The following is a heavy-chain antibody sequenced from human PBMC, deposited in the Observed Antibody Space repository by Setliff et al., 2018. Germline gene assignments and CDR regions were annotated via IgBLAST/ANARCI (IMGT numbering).Heavy chain of an antibody. J-gene: IGHJ3*01. D-gene: IGHD6-13*01. CDR3: ARLGSSSWYNDVFDF. CDR2: IYAGDSDT. V-gene: IGHV5-51*01. CDR1: GYTFSNYW. Sequence: PGESLKISCQGSGYTFSNYWVGWVRQMPGKGLEWMGVIYAGDSDTRYSPSFQGQVTFSADKSISTAYLQWSTLKASDTAMYYCARLGSSSWYNDVFDFWGPGTMVTVSS.